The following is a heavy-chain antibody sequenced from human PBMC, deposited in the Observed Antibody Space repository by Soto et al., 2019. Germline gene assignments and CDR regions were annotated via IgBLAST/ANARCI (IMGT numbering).Heavy chain of an antibody. Sequence: SETLSLTCTVAGGSIRSSTYYWGWIRQPPGKGLEWIGFISYSGSTYYSTSLKSRVTISVDTSKSQFSLNLSFVTAADTAVYYCATMGTPATGLYFFDYWGQGSLVTVSS. D-gene: IGHD2-15*01. CDR3: ATMGTPATGLYFFDY. CDR1: GGSIRSSTYY. V-gene: IGHV4-30-4*08. J-gene: IGHJ4*02. CDR2: ISYSGST.